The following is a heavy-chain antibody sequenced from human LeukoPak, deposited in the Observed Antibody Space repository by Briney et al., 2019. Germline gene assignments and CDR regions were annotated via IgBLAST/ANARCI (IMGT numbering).Heavy chain of an antibody. V-gene: IGHV4-39*01. CDR2: IYDSGST. Sequence: SETLSLTCTVSGGSIRSSYYYWGWIRQPPGKGLEWIGSIYDSGSTYYNPSLKSRVTISVDTSKNQFSLKLSSVTAADTAVYYCARVKGYSYGYLSYWGQGTLVTVSS. D-gene: IGHD5-18*01. CDR1: GGSIRSSYYY. CDR3: ARVKGYSYGYLSY. J-gene: IGHJ4*02.